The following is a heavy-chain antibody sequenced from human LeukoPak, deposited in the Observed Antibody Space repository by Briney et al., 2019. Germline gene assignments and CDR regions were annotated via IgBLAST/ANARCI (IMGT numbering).Heavy chain of an antibody. Sequence: PSETLSLTCTVSDDSITMYYWTWIRQPPGKGLEWIGYVDHTGSTNYNPSLKSRVTISVDTSKNQFSLKLSSVTAADTAVYYCARDRGSQPFIDYWGQGTLVTVSS. CDR2: VDHTGST. J-gene: IGHJ4*02. CDR1: DDSITMYY. CDR3: ARDRGSQPFIDY. D-gene: IGHD1-26*01. V-gene: IGHV4-59*01.